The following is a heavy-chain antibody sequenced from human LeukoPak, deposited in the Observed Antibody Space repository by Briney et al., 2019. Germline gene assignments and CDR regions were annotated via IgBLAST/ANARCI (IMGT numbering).Heavy chain of an antibody. CDR3: ARATQLWESKHFYYYYYLDV. CDR2: IYTEGTT. Sequence: PGGSLRLSCAASGFTINDNYMTWVRQAPGKGRDWVSFIYTEGTTVYADSVKGRFTLSRDDSKNILFLQINSLRAEDTAVYYCARATQLWESKHFYYYYYLDVWGKGTTVTVSS. CDR1: GFTINDNY. V-gene: IGHV3-53*01. D-gene: IGHD3-16*01. J-gene: IGHJ6*03.